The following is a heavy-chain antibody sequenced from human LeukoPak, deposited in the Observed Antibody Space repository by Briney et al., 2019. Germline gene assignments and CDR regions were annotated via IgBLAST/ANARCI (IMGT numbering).Heavy chain of an antibody. CDR3: ARAGLGGHYIDY. J-gene: IGHJ4*02. D-gene: IGHD2-15*01. CDR1: GFTFSDYY. V-gene: IGHV3-11*01. CDR2: VSGSDENK. Sequence: PGGSLRLSCAASGFTFSDYYMTWIRQAPGQGLEWISYVSGSDENKYYAGSVRGRLAISRDNAEKSLFLQTSNVRAEDTAVYYCARAGLGGHYIDYWGQGTLVTVSS.